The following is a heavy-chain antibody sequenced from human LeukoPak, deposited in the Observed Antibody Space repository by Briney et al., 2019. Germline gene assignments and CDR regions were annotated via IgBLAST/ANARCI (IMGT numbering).Heavy chain of an antibody. V-gene: IGHV4-38-2*02. CDR1: GYSINSAYY. Sequence: SETLSLTCTGSGYSINSAYYWGWIRQPPGKGLEWIGSMYHSGSTYYNPSLQSRVTISVDTSKNQFSLKLSSVTAADTAVYYCARTFHSSGWYLPRYYYYYMDVWGKGTTVTISS. CDR2: MYHSGST. D-gene: IGHD6-19*01. J-gene: IGHJ6*03. CDR3: ARTFHSSGWYLPRYYYYYMDV.